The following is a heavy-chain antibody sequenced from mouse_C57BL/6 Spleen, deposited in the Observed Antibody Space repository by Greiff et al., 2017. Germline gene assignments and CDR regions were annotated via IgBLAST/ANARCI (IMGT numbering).Heavy chain of an antibody. CDR1: GFTFSSYA. CDR3: TRDPNSGEYAMDY. CDR2: ISSGGDYI. D-gene: IGHD6-1*01. Sequence: EVQRVESGEGLVKPGGSLKLSCAASGFTFSSYAMSWVRQTPEQRLEWVAYISSGGDYIYYADTVKGRFTISRDNARNTLYLQMSSLKSEDTAMYYCTRDPNSGEYAMDYWGQGTSVTVSS. V-gene: IGHV5-9-1*02. J-gene: IGHJ4*01.